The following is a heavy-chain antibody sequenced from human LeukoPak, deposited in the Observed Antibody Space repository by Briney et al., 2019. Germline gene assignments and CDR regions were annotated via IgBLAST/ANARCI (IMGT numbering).Heavy chain of an antibody. CDR2: IRYDGSNK. D-gene: IGHD1-14*01. V-gene: IGHV3-30*02. CDR1: GFTFSSYG. CDR3: AKDIRVYYYYGMDV. Sequence: GSLRLSCAASGFTFSSYGMHWVRQDPGKGLEWVSFIRYDGSNKYYADSVKGRFTISRDNSKNTLYLQMNSLRAEDTALYYCAKDIRVYYYYGMDVWGQGTAVTVSS. J-gene: IGHJ6*02.